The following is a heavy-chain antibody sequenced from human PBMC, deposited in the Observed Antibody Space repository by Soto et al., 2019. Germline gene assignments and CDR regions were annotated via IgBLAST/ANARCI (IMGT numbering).Heavy chain of an antibody. CDR3: ARGHAYSYGYSYYFDY. CDR2: LYSAGNT. CDR1: GFTVSSNF. V-gene: IGHV3-53*01. Sequence: LRLSCAASGFTVSSNFMSWVRQAPGKGLEWVSSLYSAGNTFYGDSVKGRFTVSRDNSKNTVYLQMDSLGAEDTAMYFCARGHAYSYGYSYYFDYWGQGALVTVSS. D-gene: IGHD5-18*01. J-gene: IGHJ4*02.